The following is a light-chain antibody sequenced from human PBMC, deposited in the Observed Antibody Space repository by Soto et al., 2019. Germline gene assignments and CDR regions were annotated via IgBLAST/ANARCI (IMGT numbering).Light chain of an antibody. Sequence: EIVLPQSPGTLSLSPGQRATLSCRASQSVSSSSVAWYRQRPGQAPRLLIYAVSSRAIDTPDRFSGSGSGTDFTLTISRLEPEDFAVYYCQHFGDSVWTFGQGTKV. V-gene: IGKV3-20*01. CDR1: QSVSSSS. J-gene: IGKJ1*01. CDR2: AVS. CDR3: QHFGDSVWT.